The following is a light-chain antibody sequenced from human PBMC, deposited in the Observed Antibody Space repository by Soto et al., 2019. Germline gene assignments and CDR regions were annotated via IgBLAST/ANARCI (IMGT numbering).Light chain of an antibody. Sequence: QSVLIQPPSASGTPGQRVTISCSGSSSSIGSNYVYWYQQLPGTAPKVLIYRNNQRASGVPDRFSGSKSGTSASLVISGLRSEDESAYYCAAWDDSLNGRVFGAGTKLTVL. J-gene: IGLJ1*01. CDR2: RNN. CDR3: AAWDDSLNGRV. CDR1: SSSIGSNY. V-gene: IGLV1-47*01.